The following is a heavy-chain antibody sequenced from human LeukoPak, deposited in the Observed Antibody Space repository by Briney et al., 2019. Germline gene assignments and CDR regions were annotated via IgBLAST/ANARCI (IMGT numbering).Heavy chain of an antibody. CDR1: GGSISSYY. V-gene: IGHV4-59*01. D-gene: IGHD2-15*01. Sequence: NSSETLSLTCTVSGGSISSYYWSWIRQPPGKGLEWIGYIYYSGSTNYDPSLKSRVTISVDTSKNQFSLKLSSVTAADTAVYYCARDRLIGGGGHYFDYWGQGTLVTVSS. CDR3: ARDRLIGGGGHYFDY. J-gene: IGHJ4*02. CDR2: IYYSGST.